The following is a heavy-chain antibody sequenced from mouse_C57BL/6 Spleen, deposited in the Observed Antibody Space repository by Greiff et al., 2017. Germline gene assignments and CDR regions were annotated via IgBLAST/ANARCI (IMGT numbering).Heavy chain of an antibody. Sequence: DVKLVESGGGLVQPGGSLSLSCAASGFTFTDYYMSWVRQPPGKALEWLGFIRNKANGYTTEYSASVKGRFTISRDNSQSILYLQMNALRAEDSATYYCARSYYDDYAMDYWGQGTSVTVSS. CDR1: GFTFTDYY. J-gene: IGHJ4*01. D-gene: IGHD2-4*01. CDR3: ARSYYDDYAMDY. V-gene: IGHV7-3*01. CDR2: IRNKANGYTT.